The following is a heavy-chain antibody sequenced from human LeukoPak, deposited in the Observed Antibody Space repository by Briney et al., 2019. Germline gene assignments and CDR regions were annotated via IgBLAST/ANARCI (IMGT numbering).Heavy chain of an antibody. CDR1: GYTFTIYD. D-gene: IGHD3-10*01. CDR2: MNANSGNT. V-gene: IGHV1-8*01. Sequence: ASVTVSFKASGYTFTIYDINWVGQATGQGREGMGWMNANSGNTGYAQKLQGRVTITRNTCISTAYMELSSLRSDDTAVYYCARGSGYGSATYYTGDDYWGQGTLVTVSS. J-gene: IGHJ4*02. CDR3: ARGSGYGSATYYTGDDY.